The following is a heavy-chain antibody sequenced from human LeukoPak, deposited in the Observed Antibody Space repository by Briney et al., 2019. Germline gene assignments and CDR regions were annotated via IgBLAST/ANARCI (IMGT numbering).Heavy chain of an antibody. CDR2: ISGSGETT. V-gene: IGHV3-23*01. CDR1: GFTLRSSA. D-gene: IGHD2-2*01. J-gene: IGHJ4*02. Sequence: PGGSLRLSCAASGFTLRSSAMTWVRQAPGKGLEWVSDISGSGETTFYADSVKGRFTISRDNSKNTLYLQMNSLRAEDTAVYYCARDRQRASTSCLDYWGQGTLVTVSS. CDR3: ARDRQRASTSCLDY.